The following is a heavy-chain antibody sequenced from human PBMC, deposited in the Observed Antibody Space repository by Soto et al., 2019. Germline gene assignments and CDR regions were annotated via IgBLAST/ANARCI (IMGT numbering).Heavy chain of an antibody. V-gene: IGHV2-5*02. CDR1: GFSFSTSQVG. D-gene: IGHD6-19*01. Sequence: QITLNESGPTLVKPTQTLTLTCTFSGFSFSTSQVGVGWIRQPPGKAQEWLALIYCDDDKRYSPSLRSRLSITKDTAKNQVVLTITNMDPVDTATYYCAHRPGGYLSGWDNGYFDYWGRGALVTVSS. CDR3: AHRPGGYLSGWDNGYFDY. J-gene: IGHJ4*02. CDR2: IYCDDDK.